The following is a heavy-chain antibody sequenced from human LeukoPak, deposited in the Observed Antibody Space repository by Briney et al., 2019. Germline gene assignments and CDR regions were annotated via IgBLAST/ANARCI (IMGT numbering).Heavy chain of an antibody. V-gene: IGHV4-61*01. CDR2: IYYSGST. CDR1: GGSVSSSNW. CDR3: ARKYGSGSLRWFDP. Sequence: SETLSLTCSVSGGSVSSSNWWSWIRQPPGKGLEWIGYIYYSGSTNYNPSLKSRVTISVDTSKNQFSLKLSSVTAADTAVYYCARKYGSGSLRWFDPWGQGTLVTVSS. D-gene: IGHD3-10*01. J-gene: IGHJ5*02.